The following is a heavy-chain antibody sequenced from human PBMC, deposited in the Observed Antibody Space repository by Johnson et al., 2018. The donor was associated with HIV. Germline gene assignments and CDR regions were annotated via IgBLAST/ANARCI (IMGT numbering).Heavy chain of an antibody. CDR2: IKQDESEK. V-gene: IGHV3-7*01. CDR1: GFTFSDYW. J-gene: IGHJ3*02. CDR3: ARDYGDYAHDAFDI. Sequence: VQLVESGGGVVQPGRSLRLSCAASGFTFSDYWMSWVRQAPGKGLEWVANIKQDESEKYYVDSVKGRFSISRDNSKNTLYLQMNSLRAEDTAGYYCARDYGDYAHDAFDIWGRGTMVTVSS. D-gene: IGHD4-17*01.